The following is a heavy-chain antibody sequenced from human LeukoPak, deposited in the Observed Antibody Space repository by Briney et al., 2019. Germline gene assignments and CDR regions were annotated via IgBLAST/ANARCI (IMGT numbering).Heavy chain of an antibody. CDR1: GFTFTSYW. D-gene: IGHD2-2*01. J-gene: IGHJ4*02. CDR2: INEDGSEK. CDR3: AREEPGYCSSTSCPAFDY. Sequence: QSGGSLRLSCAASGFTFTSYWMSWVRQAPGKGLEWVANINEDGSEKYYVDSVKGRFTISRDNAKNSVSLQMNSLRAEDTAVYYCAREEPGYCSSTSCPAFDYWGQGTLVTVSS. V-gene: IGHV3-7*01.